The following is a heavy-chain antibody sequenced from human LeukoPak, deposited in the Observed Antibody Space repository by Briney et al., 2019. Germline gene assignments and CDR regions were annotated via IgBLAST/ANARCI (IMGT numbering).Heavy chain of an antibody. D-gene: IGHD6-13*01. CDR2: ITSTSSHI. CDR1: GFTLSTYT. CDR3: ARGGYSSSWYEVGITAFDI. V-gene: IGHV3-21*01. Sequence: GGSLRLSCTASGFTLSTYTMNWVRQAPGKGLEWVSSITSTSSHIFYADSVKGRFTIFRDNAKNSLYLQMNSLRAEDTAVYYCARGGYSSSWYEVGITAFDIWGQGTMVTVSS. J-gene: IGHJ3*02.